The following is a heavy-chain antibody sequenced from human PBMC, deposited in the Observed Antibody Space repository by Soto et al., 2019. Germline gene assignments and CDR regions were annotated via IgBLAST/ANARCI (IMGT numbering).Heavy chain of an antibody. J-gene: IGHJ4*02. D-gene: IGHD6-19*01. CDR2: IYYSGST. CDR3: ARESVAGPYFDY. CDR1: GGSISSGGYS. V-gene: IGHV4-61*08. Sequence: PSETLSLTCAVSGGSISSGGYSWSWIRQPPGKGLEWIGYIYYSGSTNYNPSLKSRVTISVDTSKNQFSLKLSSVTAADTAVYYCARESVAGPYFDYWGQGTLVTVSS.